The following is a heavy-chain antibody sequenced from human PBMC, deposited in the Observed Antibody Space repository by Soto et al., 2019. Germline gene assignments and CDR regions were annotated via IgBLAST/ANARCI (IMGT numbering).Heavy chain of an antibody. V-gene: IGHV1-18*01. CDR1: GYTFTSYG. CDR3: ARIAYGGNWFDP. CDR2: ISGYNGNT. J-gene: IGHJ5*02. Sequence: GASVKVSCKASGYTFTSYGISWVRQAPGQGLEWMGWISGYNGNTNYAQKLQGRVTMTTDTSTSTAYVELRSLRSDDTAVYYCARIAYGGNWFDPWGQGTLVTVSS. D-gene: IGHD3-10*01.